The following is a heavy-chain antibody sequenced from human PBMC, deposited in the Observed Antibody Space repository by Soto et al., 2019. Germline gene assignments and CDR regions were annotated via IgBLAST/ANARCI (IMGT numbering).Heavy chain of an antibody. Sequence: SETLSLTCAVYGGSFSGYYWSWIRQPPGKGLEWIGEINHSGSTNYNPSLKSRVTISVDTSKNQFSLKLSSVTAGDTAVYYCATRGYCSSTSCPYYYYYYGMDVWGQGTTVTVSS. V-gene: IGHV4-34*01. CDR1: GGSFSGYY. CDR3: ATRGYCSSTSCPYYYYYYGMDV. CDR2: INHSGST. D-gene: IGHD2-2*01. J-gene: IGHJ6*02.